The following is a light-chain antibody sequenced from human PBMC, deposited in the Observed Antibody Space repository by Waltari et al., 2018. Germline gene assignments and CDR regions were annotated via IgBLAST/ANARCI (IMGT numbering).Light chain of an antibody. J-gene: IGKJ4*01. Sequence: DIQMTQSPSSVSASVGDRVTITCRASQNIGTSLNWYQQKPGKAPKPLVHAASSLYSGVPSRFSGSGSGTDFTLTISSLQPEDFTTYYCQQSYSTPRLTFGGGTKVDIK. V-gene: IGKV1-39*01. CDR2: AAS. CDR3: QQSYSTPRLT. CDR1: QNIGTS.